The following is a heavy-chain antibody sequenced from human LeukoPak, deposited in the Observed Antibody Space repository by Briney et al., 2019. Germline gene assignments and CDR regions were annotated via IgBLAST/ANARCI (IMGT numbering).Heavy chain of an antibody. D-gene: IGHD6-19*01. CDR2: IIPIFGTA. Sequence: GASVKVSCKASGGTFSSYAISWVRQAPGQGLEWMGGIIPIFGTANYAQKFQGRVTITADESTSTAYMELSSLRSEDTAVYYCARCPYSSGWYDWYFDLWGRGTLVTVSS. CDR1: GGTFSSYA. J-gene: IGHJ2*01. V-gene: IGHV1-69*13. CDR3: ARCPYSSGWYDWYFDL.